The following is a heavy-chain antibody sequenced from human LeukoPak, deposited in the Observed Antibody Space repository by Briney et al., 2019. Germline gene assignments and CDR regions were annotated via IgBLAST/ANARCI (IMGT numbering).Heavy chain of an antibody. CDR3: ARDHSGSYDFDY. D-gene: IGHD1-26*01. V-gene: IGHV1-2*06. Sequence: ASVKVSCKASGYTFTGYYMHWVRQAPGQGLEWMGRINPNSGGTNYAQKFQGRVTMTRDTSISTAYMELSRLRSDDTAVYYCARDHSGSYDFDYWGQGTLVTVSS. J-gene: IGHJ4*02. CDR2: INPNSGGT. CDR1: GYTFTGYY.